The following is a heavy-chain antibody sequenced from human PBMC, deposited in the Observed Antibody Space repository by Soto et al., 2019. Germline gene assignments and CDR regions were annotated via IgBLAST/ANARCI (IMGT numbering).Heavy chain of an antibody. D-gene: IGHD3-3*01. J-gene: IGHJ4*02. CDR3: ARVGGEITTFGVVIAPLDY. CDR1: GFTFSSYS. CDR2: ISSSSSYI. Sequence: EVQLVESGGGLVKPGGSLRLSCAASGFTFSSYSMNWVRQAPGKGLEWVSSISSSSSYIYYADSVKGRFTISRDNAKNSLYLQMNSLRSEDTAVYYCARVGGEITTFGVVIAPLDYWGQGTLVTVSS. V-gene: IGHV3-21*01.